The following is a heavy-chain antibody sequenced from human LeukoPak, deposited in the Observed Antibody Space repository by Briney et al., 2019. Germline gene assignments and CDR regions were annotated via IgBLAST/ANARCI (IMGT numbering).Heavy chain of an antibody. D-gene: IGHD6-6*01. V-gene: IGHV1-2*02. CDR1: GYSFTGYY. CDR2: INPYSGGT. CDR3: ARDSSSSMSWFDP. J-gene: IGHJ5*02. Sequence: ASVKVSCKASGYSFTGYYTHWVRQAPGQGLEWMGWINPYSGGTNYAQKLQGRVTMTTDTSTSTAYMELRSLRSDDTAVYYCARDSSSSMSWFDPWGQGTLVTVSS.